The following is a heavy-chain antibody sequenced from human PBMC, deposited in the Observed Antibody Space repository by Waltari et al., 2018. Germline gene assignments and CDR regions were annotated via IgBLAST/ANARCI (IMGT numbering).Heavy chain of an antibody. V-gene: IGHV4-30-4*01. J-gene: IGHJ6*02. CDR2: VYYTGST. CDR3: ARDRGPGEYYYGMDV. Sequence: QVQLQESGPGLVKSSQTLSLTCTVSGGSISSGDHYWNWIRQSPGKGLAWIGYVYYTGSTYYNPSLKSRLNISVDTSKSQFTLSLYSVTAADTAVYYCARDRGPGEYYYGMDVWGQGTTVIVSS. CDR1: GGSISSGDHY. D-gene: IGHD2-15*01.